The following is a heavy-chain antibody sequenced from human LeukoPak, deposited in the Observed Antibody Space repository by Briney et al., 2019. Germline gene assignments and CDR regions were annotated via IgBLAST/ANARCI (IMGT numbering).Heavy chain of an antibody. CDR3: ATSPQVPGGVWRKPGSPVDY. CDR2: ISGSGGST. Sequence: PGGSLRLSCAASGFTFSSYSMNWVRQAPGKGLEWVSAISGSGGSTYYADSVKGRFTISRDNSKNTLYLQMNSLRAEDTAVYYCATSPQVPGGVWRKPGSPVDYWGQGTLVTVSS. D-gene: IGHD3-10*01. CDR1: GFTFSSYS. V-gene: IGHV3-23*01. J-gene: IGHJ4*02.